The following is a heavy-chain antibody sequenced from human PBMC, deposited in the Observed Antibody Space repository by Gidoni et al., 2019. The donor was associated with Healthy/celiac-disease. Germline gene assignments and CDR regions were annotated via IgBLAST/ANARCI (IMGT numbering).Heavy chain of an antibody. D-gene: IGHD6-6*01. J-gene: IGHJ6*02. V-gene: IGHV3-23*01. CDR1: GFTFSSYA. CDR3: ASSSIAARRVFYYYYGMDV. CDR2: ISGSGGST. Sequence: EVQLLESGGGLVQPGGSLRLSCAASGFTFSSYAMSWVRQAPGKGLEWVSAISGSGGSTYYADSVKGRFTISRDNSKNTLYLQMNSLRAEDTAVYYCASSSIAARRVFYYYYGMDVWGQGTTVTVSS.